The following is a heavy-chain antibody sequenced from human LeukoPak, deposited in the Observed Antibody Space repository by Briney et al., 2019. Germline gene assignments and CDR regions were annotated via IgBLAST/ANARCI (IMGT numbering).Heavy chain of an antibody. V-gene: IGHV3-23*01. CDR2: VSGSGDRT. CDR1: GFTSSSYA. D-gene: IGHD6-13*01. J-gene: IGHJ4*02. Sequence: QSGGSLRLSCAASGFTSSSYALNWVRQAPGKGLEWVATVSGSGDRTYHADSVKGRFTISRDNSKNTIYLQMNSLRAEDTALYYCAKAAAAPGFDFWGQGTLVTVSS. CDR3: AKAAAAPGFDF.